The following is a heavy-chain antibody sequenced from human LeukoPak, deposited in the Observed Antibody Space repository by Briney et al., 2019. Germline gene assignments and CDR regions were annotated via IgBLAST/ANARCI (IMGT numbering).Heavy chain of an antibody. CDR1: GFIFTKYW. D-gene: IGHD4-23*01. V-gene: IGHV3-74*01. CDR2: IDRDGSRI. CDR3: VRGNDYGGPHY. Sequence: GGSLRLSCAASGFIFTKYWMHWVRQAPGKGLVWVSRIDRDGSRINYADSVKGRFTISRDNGKNTLFLQMNSLRAEDAAVYYCVRGNDYGGPHYWGQGTLVTVSS. J-gene: IGHJ4*02.